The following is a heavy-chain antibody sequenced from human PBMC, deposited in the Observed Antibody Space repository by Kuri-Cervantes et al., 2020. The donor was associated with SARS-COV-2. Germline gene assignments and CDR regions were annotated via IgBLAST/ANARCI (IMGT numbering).Heavy chain of an antibody. V-gene: IGHV1-58*02. CDR2: IVVGSGNT. Sequence: SVKVSCKASGSTFSGSAIQWVRQARGQRLEWIGWIVVGSGNTDYAREFQERVTITRDMSTTTVYMELSGLRSDETAMYYCAPFYYRSINNWSDPWGQGTQVTVSS. CDR3: APFYYRSINNWSDP. J-gene: IGHJ5*02. D-gene: IGHD3-10*01. CDR1: GSTFSGSA.